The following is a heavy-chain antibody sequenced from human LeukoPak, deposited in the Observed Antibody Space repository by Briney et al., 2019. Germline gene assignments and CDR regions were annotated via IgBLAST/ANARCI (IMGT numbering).Heavy chain of an antibody. D-gene: IGHD2-2*01. J-gene: IGHJ2*01. CDR2: ISGSGGIT. CDR1: GFTFSSSA. CDR3: AKEGGQDQLLYYWYFDL. V-gene: IGHV3-23*01. Sequence: GRSLRLSCAASGFTFSSSAMGWVRQAPGNGLEWILAISGSGGITYYADSVKGPFSISRDNSKNTLYLQMNSLRAEDTAVYYCAKEGGQDQLLYYWYFDLWGRGTLVTVSS.